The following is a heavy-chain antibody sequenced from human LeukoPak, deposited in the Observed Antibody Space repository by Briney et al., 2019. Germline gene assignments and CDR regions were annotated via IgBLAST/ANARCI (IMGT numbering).Heavy chain of an antibody. CDR2: IFSRGGA. V-gene: IGHV4-4*07. J-gene: IGHJ5*02. Sequence: SETLSLTCAVSGGSISGFFWTWIRQPAGEGLQYIGRIFSRGGANYNPSPQSRVAMSVDTSQNLFSLKLTSVTAADTAVYFCARVATPDVSSPLDLWGPGILVTVSS. D-gene: IGHD6-19*01. CDR3: ARVATPDVSSPLDL. CDR1: GGSISGFF.